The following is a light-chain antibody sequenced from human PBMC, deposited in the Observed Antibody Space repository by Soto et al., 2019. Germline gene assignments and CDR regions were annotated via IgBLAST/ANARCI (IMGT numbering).Light chain of an antibody. CDR1: QSVSSSY. CDR2: GAS. Sequence: EIVLTQSPGTLSLSPGERATLSCRASQSVSSSYLAWYQQNRGRAPRLLIYGASSRAPGIPDRFGGSGSGTDFTLTISRLELEDFAVYYWQQYGSSRWTFGQGTKVDIK. CDR3: QQYGSSRWT. J-gene: IGKJ1*01. V-gene: IGKV3-20*01.